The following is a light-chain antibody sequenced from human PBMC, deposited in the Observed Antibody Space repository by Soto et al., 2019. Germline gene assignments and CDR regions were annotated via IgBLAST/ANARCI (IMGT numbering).Light chain of an antibody. CDR2: AAS. CDR3: QQSDTSPLA. J-gene: IGKJ4*01. V-gene: IGKV1-12*01. Sequence: DIQMPQSPSSVSASVGDRVTITCRASQGISSWVAWYQQKPGKAPNLLIYAASRLQSGVPSRFSGSGSGTEFTLTFGSLQPEDFATYYGQQSDTSPLAFGGGTKVEIK. CDR1: QGISSW.